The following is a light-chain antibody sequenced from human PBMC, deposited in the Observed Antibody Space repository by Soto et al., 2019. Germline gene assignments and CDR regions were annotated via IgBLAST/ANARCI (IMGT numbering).Light chain of an antibody. CDR1: SSNIGSNY. J-gene: IGLJ2*01. Sequence: QSVLTQPPSASGTPGQRVNISCSGSSSNIGSNYVYWYRQFPGTAPKLLIYSDNQRPSGVPDRISGSKSGTSASLAISGLQSEDEAEFYCAAWDDNLNGVVFGGGTKLTVL. CDR2: SDN. CDR3: AAWDDNLNGVV. V-gene: IGLV1-44*01.